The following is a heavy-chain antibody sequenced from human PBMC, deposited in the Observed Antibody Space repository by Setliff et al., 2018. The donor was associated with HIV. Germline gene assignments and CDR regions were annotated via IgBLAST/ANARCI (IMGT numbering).Heavy chain of an antibody. CDR3: ARDVGYCTATSCQTGFDY. V-gene: IGHV1-18*01. CDR1: GYTFTSYG. J-gene: IGHJ4*02. D-gene: IGHD2-8*02. Sequence: ASVKVSCKAFGYTFTSYGINWVRQAPGQGLEWMGWISTHSVYSVNKNYAQKFQGRVTLTTDTSTSTAYMELRSLRSDDTAVYYCARDVGYCTATSCQTGFDYWGQGTLVTVSS. CDR2: ISTHSVYSVNK.